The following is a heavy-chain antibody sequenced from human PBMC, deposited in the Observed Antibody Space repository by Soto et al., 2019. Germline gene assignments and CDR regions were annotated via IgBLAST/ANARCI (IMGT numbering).Heavy chain of an antibody. J-gene: IGHJ5*02. CDR1: GGSFSGYY. D-gene: IGHD6-13*01. V-gene: IGHV4-34*01. CDR3: ATGRGIAAADINWFDP. Sequence: SETLSLTCGVYGGSFSGYYWSWIRQPPGKGLEWIGEINHSGSTNYNPSLKSRVTISVDTSKNQFSLKLSSVTAADTAVYYCATGRGIAAADINWFDPWGQGTLVTVSS. CDR2: INHSGST.